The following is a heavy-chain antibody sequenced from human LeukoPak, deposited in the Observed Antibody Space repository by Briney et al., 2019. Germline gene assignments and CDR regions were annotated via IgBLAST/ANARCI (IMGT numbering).Heavy chain of an antibody. CDR2: ISSNGGST. J-gene: IGHJ4*02. Sequence: PGGSLRLSCSASGFTFSIYVMHWVRQAPGKGLEDVSAISSNGGSTYYADSVKGRFTISRDNSKNTLFLQMSSLRAEDTAVYYYVKDDRYYYYRSGYPSWGQGTLVTVSS. V-gene: IGHV3-64D*09. CDR1: GFTFSIYV. CDR3: VKDDRYYYYRSGYPS. D-gene: IGHD3-22*01.